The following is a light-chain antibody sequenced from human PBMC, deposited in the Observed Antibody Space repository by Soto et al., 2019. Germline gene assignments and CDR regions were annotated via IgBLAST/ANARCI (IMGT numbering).Light chain of an antibody. CDR1: QSVSSY. J-gene: IGKJ4*01. V-gene: IGKV3-11*01. CDR2: DAS. CDR3: QQRYSWPLT. Sequence: EIVLTQSPATLSLSPGERATLSCRASQSVSSYLAWYQQKPGQAPRLLIYDASDRASGIPARFSGSGSGTGFTLTISSLEPEDFAVYYCQQRYSWPLTFGGGTKVEIK.